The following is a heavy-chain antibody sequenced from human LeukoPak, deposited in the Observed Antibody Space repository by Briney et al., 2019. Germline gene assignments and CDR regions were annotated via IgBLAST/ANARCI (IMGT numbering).Heavy chain of an antibody. CDR3: ARGYSSSSQYYYYYYMDV. Sequence: PSETPSLTCAVYGGSFSGYYWSWIRQPPGKGLEWIGEINHSGSTKYNPHLKSRVTISVDTSKHQFSLKLSSVTAADTAVYYCARGYSSSSQYYYYYYMDVWGKGTTVTVSS. J-gene: IGHJ6*03. CDR1: GGSFSGYY. CDR2: INHSGST. V-gene: IGHV4-34*01. D-gene: IGHD6-6*01.